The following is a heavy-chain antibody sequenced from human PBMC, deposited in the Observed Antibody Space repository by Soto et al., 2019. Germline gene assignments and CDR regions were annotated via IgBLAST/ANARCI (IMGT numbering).Heavy chain of an antibody. V-gene: IGHV3-33*01. J-gene: IGHJ6*02. D-gene: IGHD3-9*01. Sequence: GGSLRLSCAASGFTFSSYGMHWVRQAPGKWLEWVAVIWYGGSNKYYADSVKGRFTISRDNSKNTLYLQMNSLRAEDTAVYYCARDPLPYYDILTGYYPYYYYYGMDVWGQGXTVTVYS. CDR1: GFTFSSYG. CDR2: IWYGGSNK. CDR3: ARDPLPYYDILTGYYPYYYYYGMDV.